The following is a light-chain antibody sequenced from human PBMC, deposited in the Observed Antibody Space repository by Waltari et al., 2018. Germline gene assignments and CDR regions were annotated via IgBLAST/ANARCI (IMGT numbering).Light chain of an antibody. Sequence: DIQMTQSPSSLSASVGDRVTITCRASRSISTYLNWYQQKPGKAPKLLIFAASILQSGVPSRFSGSGDGTDFSLTISTLQPEDFATYYCQYRYNPRQGFTCGPGTKVDI. J-gene: IGKJ3*01. CDR1: RSISTY. CDR2: AAS. CDR3: QYRYNPRQGFT. V-gene: IGKV1-39*01.